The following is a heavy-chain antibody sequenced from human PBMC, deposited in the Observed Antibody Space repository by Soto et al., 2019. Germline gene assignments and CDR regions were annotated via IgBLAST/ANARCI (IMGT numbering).Heavy chain of an antibody. J-gene: IGHJ4*02. CDR1: GGIFSTYA. D-gene: IGHD3-10*01. V-gene: IGHV1-69*13. CDR3: ARDRDDYGSGNYYNRIDF. Sequence: SVKVSCKASGGIFSTYAISWLRQAPGQGLEWMGGIIPLFRTPNYAQRFQGRVTITADESTSTAYMELSRLRSEDTAVYYCARDRDDYGSGNYYNRIDFWGQGTLVTVSS. CDR2: IIPLFRTP.